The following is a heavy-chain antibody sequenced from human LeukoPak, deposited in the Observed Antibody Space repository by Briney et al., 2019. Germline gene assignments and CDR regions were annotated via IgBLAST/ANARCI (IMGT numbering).Heavy chain of an antibody. Sequence: PGGSLRLSCAASGFTFSGYSMSWVRQAPGKGLEWLAYIRSSPFTIYYADSVMGRFTISTDNANNSLYLQMNSLRGEDTAVYYCVRDRFFSFDFWGQGTVVTVSS. CDR2: IRSSPFTI. V-gene: IGHV3-48*01. J-gene: IGHJ4*02. CDR3: VRDRFFSFDF. CDR1: GFTFSGYS.